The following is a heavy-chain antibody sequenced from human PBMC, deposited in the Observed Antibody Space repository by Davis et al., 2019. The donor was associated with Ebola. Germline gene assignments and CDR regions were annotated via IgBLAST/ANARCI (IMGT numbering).Heavy chain of an antibody. Sequence: GGSLRLSCAASGFTFSNAWMNWVRQAPGKGLEWVSYISSSGSTIYYADSVKGRFTISRDNAKNSLYLQMNSLRAEDTAVYYCARGYYDYVWGSYRNYYFDYWGQGTLVTVSS. V-gene: IGHV3-48*04. J-gene: IGHJ4*02. CDR1: GFTFSNAW. CDR2: ISSSGSTI. CDR3: ARGYYDYVWGSYRNYYFDY. D-gene: IGHD3-16*02.